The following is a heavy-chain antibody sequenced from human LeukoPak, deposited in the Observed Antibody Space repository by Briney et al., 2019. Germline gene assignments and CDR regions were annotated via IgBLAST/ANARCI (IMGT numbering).Heavy chain of an antibody. V-gene: IGHV4-34*01. CDR1: GGSFSGYY. Sequence: SETLSLTCAVYGGSFSGYYWSWIRQPPGKGLEWIGEVNHSGSTNYNPSLKSRVTISVDTSKNQFSLKLSSVTAADTAVYYCARGGSKKRGGYYGYWGQGTLVTVSS. CDR3: ARGGSKKRGGYYGY. J-gene: IGHJ4*02. CDR2: VNHSGST. D-gene: IGHD3-10*01.